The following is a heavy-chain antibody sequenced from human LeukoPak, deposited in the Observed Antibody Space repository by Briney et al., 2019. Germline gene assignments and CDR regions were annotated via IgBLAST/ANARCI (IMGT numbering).Heavy chain of an antibody. D-gene: IGHD4-17*01. CDR3: AKDAYMTTVTTGFDY. Sequence: GGSLRPSCAASGFTFSSYGMHWVRQAPGKGLEWVAFIRYDGSNKYYADSVKGRFTISRDNSKNTLYLQMNSLRAEDTAVYYCAKDAYMTTVTTGFDYWGQGTLVTVSS. V-gene: IGHV3-30*02. J-gene: IGHJ4*02. CDR1: GFTFSSYG. CDR2: IRYDGSNK.